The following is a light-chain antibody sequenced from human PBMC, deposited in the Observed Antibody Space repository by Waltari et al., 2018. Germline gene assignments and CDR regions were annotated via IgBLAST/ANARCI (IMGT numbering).Light chain of an antibody. J-gene: IGLJ2*01. CDR1: SSDVGSYTL. Sequence: QSALTQPASVSGSPGQSITISCTGTSSDVGSYTLVSWYQQHPGKAPQLMIYEGSKRPSGVSNRFSGSKSGNTASRRISGLQAEDEADYYCCSYAGSSTFEVFGGGTKLTVL. CDR2: EGS. CDR3: CSYAGSSTFEV. V-gene: IGLV2-23*03.